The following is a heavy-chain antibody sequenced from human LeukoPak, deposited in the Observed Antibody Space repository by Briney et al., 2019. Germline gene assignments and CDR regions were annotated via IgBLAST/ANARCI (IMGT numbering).Heavy chain of an antibody. CDR2: ISGCGDST. Sequence: PGGSLRLSCVTYGLAFDTFWMHWVRQAPGKGLEWVSTISGCGDSTYYGDSVKGRFTISRDKSKNTLYLQMNSLRAEDTAVYYCAKPLIPVAGTLYFDYWGQGTLVTVSS. V-gene: IGHV3-23*01. D-gene: IGHD6-19*01. J-gene: IGHJ4*02. CDR1: GLAFDTFW. CDR3: AKPLIPVAGTLYFDY.